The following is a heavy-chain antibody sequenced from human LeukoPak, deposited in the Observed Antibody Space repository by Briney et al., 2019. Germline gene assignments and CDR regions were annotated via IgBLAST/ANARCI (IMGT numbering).Heavy chain of an antibody. CDR2: MNPNSGNT. J-gene: IGHJ4*02. Sequence: ASVKVSCKASGYTFTGYYMHWVRQATGQGLEWMGWMNPNSGNTGYAQKFQGRVTTTRNTSISTAYMELSSLRSEDTAVYYCARGGRYTYYDFWSGYYPLYFDYWGQGTLVTVSS. CDR1: GYTFTGYY. V-gene: IGHV1-8*02. CDR3: ARGGRYTYYDFWSGYYPLYFDY. D-gene: IGHD3-3*01.